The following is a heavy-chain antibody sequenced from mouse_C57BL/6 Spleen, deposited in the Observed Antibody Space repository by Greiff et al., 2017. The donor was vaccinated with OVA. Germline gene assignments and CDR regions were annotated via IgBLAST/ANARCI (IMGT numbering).Heavy chain of an antibody. Sequence: EVKVVESGGGLVKPGGSLKLSCAASGFTFSDYGMHWVRQAPEKGLEWVAYISSGSSTIYYADTVKARFTISRDNAKNTLFLQMTSLRSEDTAMYYCAVNYYGSSSFAYWGQGTLVTVSA. CDR3: AVNYYGSSSFAY. V-gene: IGHV5-17*01. CDR1: GFTFSDYG. J-gene: IGHJ3*01. CDR2: ISSGSSTI. D-gene: IGHD1-1*01.